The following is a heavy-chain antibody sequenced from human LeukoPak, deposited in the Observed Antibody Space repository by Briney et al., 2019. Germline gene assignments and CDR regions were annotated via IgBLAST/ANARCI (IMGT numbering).Heavy chain of an antibody. V-gene: IGHV3-30*02. J-gene: IGHJ4*02. D-gene: IGHD3-22*01. CDR1: GFTFSSYG. Sequence: GGSLRLSCAASGFTFSSYGMHWVRQAPGKGLEWVAFIRYDGSNKYYADSVKGRFTISRDNSKNTLYLQMNSLRAEDTALYYCAKDYDSSGYVIENWGQGTLVTVSS. CDR2: IRYDGSNK. CDR3: AKDYDSSGYVIEN.